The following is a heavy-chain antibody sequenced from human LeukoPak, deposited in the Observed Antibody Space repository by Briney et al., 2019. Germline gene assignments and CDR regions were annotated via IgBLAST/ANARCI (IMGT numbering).Heavy chain of an antibody. Sequence: GASVKVSCTASGYTFTGYYIHWVRQAPGQGLEWMGWINPNSGGTNYAQKFQGRVTMTGDTSISTAYMELSRLRSDDTAVYYCARGTGHWFDPWGQGTLVTVSS. J-gene: IGHJ5*02. CDR1: GYTFTGYY. CDR3: ARGTGHWFDP. V-gene: IGHV1-2*02. CDR2: INPNSGGT. D-gene: IGHD1-1*01.